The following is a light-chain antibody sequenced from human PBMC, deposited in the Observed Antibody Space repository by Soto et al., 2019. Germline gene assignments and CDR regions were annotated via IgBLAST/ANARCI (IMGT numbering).Light chain of an antibody. J-gene: IGLJ1*01. CDR3: SSYAGSNNYV. CDR2: EVS. CDR1: SSDVGAYNY. V-gene: IGLV2-8*01. Sequence: QSALTQPPSASGSPGQSVTISCTGTSSDVGAYNYLSWYQQHPGTAPKLMIYEVSKRPSGVPDRFSGSKSGNTASLTVSGLQAEDEYDYYCSSYAGSNNYVFGTGTKVTVL.